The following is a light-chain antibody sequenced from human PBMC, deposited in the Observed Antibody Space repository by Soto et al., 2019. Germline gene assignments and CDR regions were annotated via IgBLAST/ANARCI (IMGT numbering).Light chain of an antibody. CDR1: SSKIGAGYD. J-gene: IGLJ1*01. Sequence: HSVLAQPPSVSGAPGQRVPISCTGKSSKIGAGYDVHWYQQLPGTAPKLLIYDNLNRPSGVPDRFSGSKSGTSASLAITGFQAEDEADYYCQSYDSSLTGYVFGTGTKVTVL. CDR2: DNL. CDR3: QSYDSSLTGYV. V-gene: IGLV1-40*01.